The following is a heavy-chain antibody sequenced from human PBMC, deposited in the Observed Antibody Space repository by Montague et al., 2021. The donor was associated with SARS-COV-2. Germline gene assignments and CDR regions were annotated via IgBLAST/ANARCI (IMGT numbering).Heavy chain of an antibody. J-gene: IGHJ4*02. V-gene: IGHV4-59*08. CDR3: ARHYDHSSRVDS. CDR1: GGSISSDY. Sequence: SETLSLTCTVSGGSISSDYWTWIRQPPRKGLEWIGFVYYRGNTYYNPSLRGRVTISVDTSSNHFSLTLSSVTAADTAIYYCARHYDHSSRVDSWGQGTLVTVSS. CDR2: VYYRGNT. D-gene: IGHD3-16*01.